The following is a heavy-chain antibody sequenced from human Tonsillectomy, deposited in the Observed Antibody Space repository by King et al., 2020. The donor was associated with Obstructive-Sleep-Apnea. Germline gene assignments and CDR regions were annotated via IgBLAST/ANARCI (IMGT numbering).Heavy chain of an antibody. CDR1: GFTFRSYW. CDR3: ARSYYDILTGNNWFDP. V-gene: IGHV3-74*01. J-gene: IGHJ5*02. CDR2: INGDGSNT. D-gene: IGHD3-9*01. Sequence: VQLVESGGALVQPGGSLRLSCAASGFTFRSYWMHWVRQAPGKGLMWVSHINGDGSNTNYADSVKGRLTISRDNAKNTLYLQMSSLRADDTAVYYCARSYYDILTGNNWFDPWGQGTLVTVSS.